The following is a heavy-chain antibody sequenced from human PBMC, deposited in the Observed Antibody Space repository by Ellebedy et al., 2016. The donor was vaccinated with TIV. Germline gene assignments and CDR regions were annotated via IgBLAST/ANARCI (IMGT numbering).Heavy chain of an antibody. V-gene: IGHV5-51*01. CDR2: IYPGDSDT. Sequence: GESLKISXKTSGYSFTSYWIGWVRQMPGNGLEWMGMIYPGDSDTRYSPALQGQVSISVDKSITTAYLQWSSLRASDTAMYYCARQNYGRTSAYWYFDLWGRGTLVTVSS. D-gene: IGHD4-23*01. CDR3: ARQNYGRTSAYWYFDL. J-gene: IGHJ2*01. CDR1: GYSFTSYW.